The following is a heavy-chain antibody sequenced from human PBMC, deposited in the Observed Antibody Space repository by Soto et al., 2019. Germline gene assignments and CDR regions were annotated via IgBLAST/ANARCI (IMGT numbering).Heavy chain of an antibody. D-gene: IGHD3-10*01. CDR1: GFMFSSYE. V-gene: IGHV3-48*03. Sequence: EVQLVESGGGLVQPGGSLRLSCAASGFMFSSYEMNWVRQAPGKGLEWVSYISGSGTTTYYADSVKGRFTISRDNARNSLYLQLNSLRAEDTAVYYCVTRGGFVSRPFDYWGQGTLVTVSS. J-gene: IGHJ4*02. CDR2: ISGSGTTT. CDR3: VTRGGFVSRPFDY.